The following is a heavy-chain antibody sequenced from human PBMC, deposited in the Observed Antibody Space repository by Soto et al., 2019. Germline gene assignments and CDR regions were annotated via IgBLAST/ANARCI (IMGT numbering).Heavy chain of an antibody. V-gene: IGHV1-69*02. CDR2: IIPILGIA. Sequence: GASVKVSCKASGGTFSSYTISWVRQAPGQGLEWMGRIIPILGIANYAQKFQGRVTITADKSTSTAYMELSSLRSEDTAVYYCARSDILTGYDRAWFDPWGQGTLVTVSS. CDR1: GGTFSSYT. D-gene: IGHD3-9*01. CDR3: ARSDILTGYDRAWFDP. J-gene: IGHJ5*02.